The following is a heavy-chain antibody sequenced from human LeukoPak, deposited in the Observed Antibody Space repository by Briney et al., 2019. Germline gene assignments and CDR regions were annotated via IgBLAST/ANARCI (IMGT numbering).Heavy chain of an antibody. CDR1: GFTFSSYA. CDR2: IRSSGGTT. D-gene: IGHD4-17*01. V-gene: IGHV3-64D*09. J-gene: IGHJ4*02. Sequence: GGSLRLSCSASGFTFSSYAMHCVRQAPGKGLEYVSGIRSSGGTTYYADSVKGRFTISRDNSKNTLYLQMSSLRLEDTAVYYCVKDDHGDSPDWGQGTLVTVSS. CDR3: VKDDHGDSPD.